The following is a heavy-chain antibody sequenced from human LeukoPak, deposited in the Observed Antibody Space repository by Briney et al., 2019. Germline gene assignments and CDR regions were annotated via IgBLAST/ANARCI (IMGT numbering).Heavy chain of an antibody. V-gene: IGHV4-59*01. J-gene: IGHJ3*02. Sequence: TSETLSLTCTVSGGSISSYYWSWLRQPPGKGLEWIGYIYYSGSTNYNPSLKSRVTISVDTSKNQFSLKLSSVTAADTAVYYCARSITMIVVVPSIWGQGTMVTVSS. CDR3: ARSITMIVVVPSI. CDR2: IYYSGST. CDR1: GGSISSYY. D-gene: IGHD3-22*01.